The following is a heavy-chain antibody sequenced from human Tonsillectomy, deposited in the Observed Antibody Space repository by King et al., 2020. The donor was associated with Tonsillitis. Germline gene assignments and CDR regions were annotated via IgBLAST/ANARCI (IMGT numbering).Heavy chain of an antibody. CDR3: ARPLYNYGPSPSDY. CDR1: VYTFSTYG. Sequence: QLVQSGAEVKKPGASVKVSCKASVYTFSTYGINWVRQAPGQGLEWMGCISVYNGDTKYAQRLQGRVTMTTDTSTSTAYMELRSLRSDDTAVYYCARPLYNYGPSPSDYWGQGTLVTVSS. D-gene: IGHD5-18*01. J-gene: IGHJ4*02. CDR2: ISVYNGDT. V-gene: IGHV1-18*01.